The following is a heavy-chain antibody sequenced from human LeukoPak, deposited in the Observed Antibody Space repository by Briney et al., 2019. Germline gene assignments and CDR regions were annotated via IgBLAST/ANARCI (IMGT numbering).Heavy chain of an antibody. CDR3: ARPKPHYGSKSRFAGHLYYFDY. Sequence: PSETLSLTCAVYGGSFSGYYWSWIRQPPGKGLEWIGEINHSGSTNYNPSLKSRVTISVDTSKNRFSLKLSSVTAADTAVYYCARPKPHYGSKSRFAGHLYYFDYWGQGTLVTVSS. V-gene: IGHV4-34*01. J-gene: IGHJ4*02. CDR2: INHSGST. D-gene: IGHD4-23*01. CDR1: GGSFSGYY.